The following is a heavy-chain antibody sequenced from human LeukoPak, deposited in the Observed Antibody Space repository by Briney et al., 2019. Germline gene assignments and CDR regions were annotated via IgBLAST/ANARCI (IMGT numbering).Heavy chain of an antibody. CDR2: IRYDGSNK. Sequence: GGSLRLSCSASGFTFSSYGMHWVRQAPDKGLEWVAFIRYDGSNKYYADSVKGRLTISRDNSKNTLYLQMNSLRAEDTAVYYCAKDPSDYGDYGGFDYWGQGTLVTVSS. D-gene: IGHD4-17*01. CDR1: GFTFSSYG. V-gene: IGHV3-30*02. J-gene: IGHJ4*02. CDR3: AKDPSDYGDYGGFDY.